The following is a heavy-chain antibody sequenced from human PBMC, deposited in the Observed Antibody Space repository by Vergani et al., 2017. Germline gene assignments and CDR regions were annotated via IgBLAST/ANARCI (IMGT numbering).Heavy chain of an antibody. D-gene: IGHD1-14*01. CDR3: SRSHSHTAGYYFDN. V-gene: IGHV4-59*01. J-gene: IGHJ4*02. CDR2: VYFSGST. Sequence: QVQLQESGPGLVKASETLSLTCTISDGSIGGYYWNWIRQPPGKGLEWIGLVYFSGSTNYNPSLQSRVTISVDPFKNQFSLNLTSVTAADTAVYFCSRSHSHTAGYYFDNWGQGTLVTVSS. CDR1: DGSIGGYY.